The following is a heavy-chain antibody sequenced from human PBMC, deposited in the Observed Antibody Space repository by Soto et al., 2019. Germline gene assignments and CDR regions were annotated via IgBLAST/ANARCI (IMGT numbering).Heavy chain of an antibody. V-gene: IGHV4-61*01. CDR1: GGSVSSGSYY. Sequence: KTSETLSLTCTVSGGSVSSGSYYWSWIRQPPGKGLEWIGYIYYSGSTNYNPSLKSRVTISVDTSKNQFSLKLSSVTAADTAVYYCARTPSGYSSGWPYFQHWGQGTLVTVSS. CDR2: IYYSGST. J-gene: IGHJ1*01. D-gene: IGHD6-19*01. CDR3: ARTPSGYSSGWPYFQH.